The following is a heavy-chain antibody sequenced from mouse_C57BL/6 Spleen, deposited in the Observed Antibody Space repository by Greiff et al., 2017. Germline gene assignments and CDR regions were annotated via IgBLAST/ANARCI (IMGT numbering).Heavy chain of an antibody. CDR2: IYPGDGAT. V-gene: IGHV1-82*01. CDR3: APWNDYGGFAY. J-gene: IGHJ3*01. CDR1: GYAFSSSW. D-gene: IGHD2-4*01. Sequence: VQLQQSGPELVKPGASVKISCKASGYAFSSSWMNWVKQRPGKGLEWIGRIYPGDGATNYNGKFKGKATLTADKSSSTAYMQLSSLTSEDSAVYFCAPWNDYGGFAYWGQGILVTVSA.